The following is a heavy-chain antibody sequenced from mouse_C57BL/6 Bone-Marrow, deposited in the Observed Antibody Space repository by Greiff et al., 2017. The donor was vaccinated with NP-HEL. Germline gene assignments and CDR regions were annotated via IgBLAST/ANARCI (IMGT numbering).Heavy chain of an antibody. CDR1: GYTFTSYW. V-gene: IGHV1-55*01. CDR2: IYPGSGST. CDR3: ASYDVYVGARFDY. Sequence: QVQLQQPGAELVKPGASVKMSCKASGYTFTSYWITWVKQRPGQGLEWIGDIYPGSGSTNYNEKFKSKATLTVDTSSSTAYMQLSSLTSEDSAVYYCASYDVYVGARFDYWGQGTTLTVSS. D-gene: IGHD2-2*01. J-gene: IGHJ2*01.